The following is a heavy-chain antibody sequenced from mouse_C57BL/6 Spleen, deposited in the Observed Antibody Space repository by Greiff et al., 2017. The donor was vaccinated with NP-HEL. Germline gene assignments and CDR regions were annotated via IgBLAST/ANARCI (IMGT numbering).Heavy chain of an antibody. J-gene: IGHJ4*01. Sequence: QVQLKQPGAELVKPGASVKLSCKASGYTFTSYWMQWVKQRPGQGLEWIGEIDPSDSYTNYNQKFKGKATLTVDTSSSTAYMQLSSLTSEDSAVYYCARFITTVVATGAMDYWGQGTSVTVSS. V-gene: IGHV1-50*01. CDR2: IDPSDSYT. D-gene: IGHD1-1*01. CDR1: GYTFTSYW. CDR3: ARFITTVVATGAMDY.